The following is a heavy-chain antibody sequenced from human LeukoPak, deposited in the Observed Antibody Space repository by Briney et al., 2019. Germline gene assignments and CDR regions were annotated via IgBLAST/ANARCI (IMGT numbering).Heavy chain of an antibody. CDR2: ISGSGGST. J-gene: IGHJ4*02. V-gene: IGHV3-23*01. CDR1: GFTFSSYA. D-gene: IGHD3-16*02. Sequence: PGGSLRLSCAASGFTFSSYAMSWVRQAPGKGLEWVSAISGSGGSTYYADSVKGRFTISRDNSKNTLYLQMNSLRAEDTAVYYCAKDQGDYVWGSYLPDWGQGTLVTVSS. CDR3: AKDQGDYVWGSYLPD.